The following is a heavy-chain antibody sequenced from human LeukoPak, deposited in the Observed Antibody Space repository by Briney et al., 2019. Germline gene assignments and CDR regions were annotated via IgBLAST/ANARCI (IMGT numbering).Heavy chain of an antibody. CDR1: GFTFSTYS. Sequence: GGSLRLCCAASGFTFSTYSMNWVRQAPGKGLEWVSSISSSGTYIYYADSVKGRFTISRDNAKNSLYLQMNSLRAEDTAVYYCARNRDADYWGQGTLVTVSS. J-gene: IGHJ4*02. D-gene: IGHD3-10*01. CDR3: ARNRDADY. CDR2: ISSSGTYI. V-gene: IGHV3-21*01.